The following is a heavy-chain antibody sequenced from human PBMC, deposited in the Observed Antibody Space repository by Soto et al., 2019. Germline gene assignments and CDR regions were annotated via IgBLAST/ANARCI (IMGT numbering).Heavy chain of an antibody. V-gene: IGHV5-51*01. CDR2: IYPGDSDT. CDR1: GYSFTSYW. D-gene: IGHD2-2*01. Sequence: VESQKISWKGSGYSFTSYWIGWVRQMPGKGLEWMGIIYPGDSDTRYSPSFQGQVTISADQSSSTADLQWSSLEASDTAMYYCARFGDIVLVPAAPYYYYGMDVWGQGTRVSVSS. CDR3: ARFGDIVLVPAAPYYYYGMDV. J-gene: IGHJ6*02.